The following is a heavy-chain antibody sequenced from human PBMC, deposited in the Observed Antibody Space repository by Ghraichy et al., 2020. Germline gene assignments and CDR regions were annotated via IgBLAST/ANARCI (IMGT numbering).Heavy chain of an antibody. CDR2: IKWKTVGGKT. Sequence: GGSLRLSCAASGFTFSKAWMNWVRQAPGKGLEWVGRIKWKTVGGKTDYAAPVKGRFTISRDDSKNTLYLQMNSLKIEDTAVYYCTTGDTMVRGVIFYDAFGILGQRTTVTFSS. D-gene: IGHD3-10*01. J-gene: IGHJ3*02. CDR1: GFTFSKAW. V-gene: IGHV3-15*01. CDR3: TTGDTMVRGVIFYDAFGI.